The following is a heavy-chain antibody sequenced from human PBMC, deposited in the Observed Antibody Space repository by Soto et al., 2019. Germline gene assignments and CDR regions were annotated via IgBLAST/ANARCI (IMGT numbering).Heavy chain of an antibody. CDR1: GYTFTSYG. J-gene: IGHJ4*02. V-gene: IGHV1-18*04. CDR2: ISAYNVNT. Sequence: QVQLVQSGAEVKKPGASVKVSCKASGYTFTSYGISWVRQAPGQGLEWMGWISAYNVNTNYAQKLQGRVTMTTDTSTSTAYMELRSLRSDDTAVYYCAGGRDPVIAAAGTGHDYWGQGTLVTVSS. CDR3: AGGRDPVIAAAGTGHDY. D-gene: IGHD6-13*01.